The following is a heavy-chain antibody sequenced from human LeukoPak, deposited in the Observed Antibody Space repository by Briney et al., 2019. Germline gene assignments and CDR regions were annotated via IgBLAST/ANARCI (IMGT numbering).Heavy chain of an antibody. CDR1: GYTFTDYY. J-gene: IGHJ4*02. V-gene: IGHV1-2*02. D-gene: IGHD3-3*01. CDR2: INPNSGGT. CDR3: ARNYEFWSFDY. Sequence: ASVKVSYKASGYTFTDYYMHWVRQAPGQGLEWMGWINPNSGGTNYAQKFQGRVTLTRDTSISTAYMEVNRLRSDDTALYYCARNYEFWSFDYWGQGTLVIVSS.